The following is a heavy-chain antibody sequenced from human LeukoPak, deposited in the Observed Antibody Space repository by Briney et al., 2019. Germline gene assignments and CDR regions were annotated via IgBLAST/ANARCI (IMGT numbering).Heavy chain of an antibody. D-gene: IGHD6-19*01. CDR3: AKVPGSSGWSLSVY. CDR2: ISGSGGST. V-gene: IGHV3-23*01. CDR1: GFTFSSYA. J-gene: IGHJ4*02. Sequence: GGSLRLSCAASGFTFSSYAMSWVRQAPGKGLEWVSAISGSGGSTYYADSAKGRFTISRDNSKNTLYLQMNSLRAEDTAVYYCAKVPGSSGWSLSVYWGQGTLVTVSS.